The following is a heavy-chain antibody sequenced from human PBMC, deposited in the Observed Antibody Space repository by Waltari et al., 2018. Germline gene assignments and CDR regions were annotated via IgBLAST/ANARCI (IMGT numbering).Heavy chain of an antibody. J-gene: IGHJ4*02. V-gene: IGHV4-38-2*01. CDR2: VSHIGSP. CDR3: ARSELCPSRQAFDS. D-gene: IGHD6-6*01. CDR1: GYSITRPFC. Sequence: QVQLQESGPGLVKPSETLSLTCAASGYSITRPFCWGWIRQPPGKGREWIATVSHIGSPSLNPSLKSRLRISVDASKNHFSLRLPSVTAADTAVYYCARSELCPSRQAFDSWGQGALVTVSS.